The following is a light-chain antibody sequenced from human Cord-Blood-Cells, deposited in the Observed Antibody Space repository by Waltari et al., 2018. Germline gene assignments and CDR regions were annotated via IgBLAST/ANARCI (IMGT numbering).Light chain of an antibody. Sequence: QSALTQPRSVSGSPGQSVTLSCTGTSRNVGGYNYVFWYQKHPGKAPNLIIYDVSKRPPGVPDRFTGSESGDTAALTISGLQAEDEADYYCCSYAGSYTWVCGGGTKLTVL. J-gene: IGLJ3*02. V-gene: IGLV2-11*01. CDR1: SRNVGGYNY. CDR2: DVS. CDR3: CSYAGSYTWV.